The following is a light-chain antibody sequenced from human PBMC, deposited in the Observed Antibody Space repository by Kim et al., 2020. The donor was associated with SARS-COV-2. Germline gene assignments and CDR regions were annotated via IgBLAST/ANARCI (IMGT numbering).Light chain of an antibody. CDR1: QSVSSNY. J-gene: IGKJ4*01. V-gene: IGKV3-20*01. CDR2: GAS. Sequence: EIVLTQYPGTQSLSPGERATLSCRASQSVSSNYLAWYQQKLGQAPRLLIYGASSRATGIPDRFSGSGSGTEFTLTISRLEPEDFAVYYCQQYCSAPPLTFGGGTKVDIK. CDR3: QQYCSAPPLT.